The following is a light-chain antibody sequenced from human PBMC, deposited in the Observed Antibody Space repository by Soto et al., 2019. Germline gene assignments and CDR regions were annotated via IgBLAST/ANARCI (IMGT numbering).Light chain of an antibody. V-gene: IGLV2-14*03. J-gene: IGLJ1*01. CDR3: SSYTITSAPV. CDR2: GVS. CDR1: SSDIGGYNY. Sequence: QSALTQPASLFGSPGQSITISCTGTSSDIGGYNYVSWYQKHPGEAPKLVIYGVSNRPSWVSNRFSGSKFDNTASLTISGLQADDEADYYCSSYTITSAPVFGTGTKLTVL.